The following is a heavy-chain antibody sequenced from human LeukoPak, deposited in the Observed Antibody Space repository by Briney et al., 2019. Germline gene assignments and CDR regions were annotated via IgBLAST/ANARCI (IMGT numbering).Heavy chain of an antibody. CDR2: IHQDGGVT. CDR1: GFTFSSYW. J-gene: IGHJ4*02. D-gene: IGHD1-26*01. V-gene: IGHV3-7*01. CDR3: VRDTSSIVGPRLDY. Sequence: GGSLRLSCAASGFTFSSYWMSWVRQAPGKGLEGGAIIHQDGGVTDYVDSVKGRFTISRDNADNSLYLRMHSLRAEDTAVYFCVRDTSSIVGPRLDYWGPGTLVTVSS.